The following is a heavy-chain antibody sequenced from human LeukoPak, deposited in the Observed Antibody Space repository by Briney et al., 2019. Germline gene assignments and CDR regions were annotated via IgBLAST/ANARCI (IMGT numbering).Heavy chain of an antibody. J-gene: IGHJ4*02. Sequence: GGSLRLSCAASGFTFSSYGMHWVRQAPGKGLEWVAVISYDGSNKYYADSVKGRFTISRDNSKNTLCLQMNSLRAEDTAVYYCAKDLLLPGYQLLGGYFDYWGQGTLVTVSS. CDR2: ISYDGSNK. CDR1: GFTFSSYG. D-gene: IGHD2-2*01. CDR3: AKDLLLPGYQLLGGYFDY. V-gene: IGHV3-30*18.